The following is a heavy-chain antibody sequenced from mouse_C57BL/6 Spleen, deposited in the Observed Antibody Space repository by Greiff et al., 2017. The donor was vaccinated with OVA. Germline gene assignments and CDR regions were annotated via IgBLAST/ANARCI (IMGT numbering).Heavy chain of an antibody. J-gene: IGHJ2*01. V-gene: IGHV1-62-2*01. CDR1: GYTFTEYT. CDR3: ARHERGNYYFDY. CDR2: FYPGSGSI. D-gene: IGHD2-1*01. Sequence: VKVVESGAELVKPGASVKLSCKASGYTFTEYTIHWVKQRSGQGLEWIGWFYPGSGSIKYNEKFKDKATLTADKSSSTVYMELSRLTSEDSAVYFCARHERGNYYFDYWGQGTTLTVSS.